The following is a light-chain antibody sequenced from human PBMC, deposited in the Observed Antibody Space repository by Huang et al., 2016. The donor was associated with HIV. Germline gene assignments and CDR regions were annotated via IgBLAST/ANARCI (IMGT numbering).Light chain of an antibody. CDR2: AAS. Sequence: DIQMTQSPSSLSASVGDRVTITCRASQTITSFLNWYQQKPGKAPKLLINAASSLKSGVPSRFSGSGSGTSFTLTINTLQPEDFATYYCQQSSSTPFTFGPGTRVDIK. J-gene: IGKJ3*01. V-gene: IGKV1-39*01. CDR3: QQSSSTPFT. CDR1: QTITSF.